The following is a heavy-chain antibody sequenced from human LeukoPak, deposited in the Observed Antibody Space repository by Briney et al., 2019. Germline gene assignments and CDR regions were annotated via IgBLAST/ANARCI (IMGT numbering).Heavy chain of an antibody. CDR1: GYSIGSGYY. J-gene: IGHJ5*02. V-gene: IGHV4-61*01. CDR3: ARALPLTGFDP. D-gene: IGHD3-16*01. Sequence: SETLSLTCTVSGYSIGSGYYWGWIRQPPGKGLEWIGYIYYSGSTNYNPSLKSRVTISVDTSKNQFSLKLSSVTAADTAVYYCARALPLTGFDPWGQGTLVTVSS. CDR2: IYYSGST.